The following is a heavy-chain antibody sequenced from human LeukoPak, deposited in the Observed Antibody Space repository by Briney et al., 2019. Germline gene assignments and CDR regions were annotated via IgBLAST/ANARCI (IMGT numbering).Heavy chain of an antibody. CDR3: AKAVVPVISQHYFDY. V-gene: IGHV3-7*03. CDR1: GFTFSSYW. CDR2: IKGEGREK. D-gene: IGHD3-22*01. Sequence: GGSLRLSCAASGFTFSSYWMTWVRQAPGKGLEWVGNIKGEGREKYYADSVKGRFTLSRDSAKTTMYLRMNRLRAEDTAVYYCAKAVVPVISQHYFDYWGQGTLVTVSS. J-gene: IGHJ4*02.